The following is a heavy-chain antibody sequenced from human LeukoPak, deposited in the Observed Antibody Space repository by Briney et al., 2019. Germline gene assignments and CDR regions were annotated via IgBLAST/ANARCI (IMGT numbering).Heavy chain of an antibody. J-gene: IGHJ4*02. V-gene: IGHV3-23*01. CDR2: ISGSGGST. CDR1: GFTFSSYA. CDR3: AKDLSLVVPAAGFDY. D-gene: IGHD2-2*01. Sequence: TGGSLRLSCAASGFTFSSYAMSWVRQAPGKGLEWVSAISGSGGSTYYADSVKGRFTISRDNSKNTLYLQMSSLRAEDTAVYYCAKDLSLVVPAAGFDYWGQGTLVTVSS.